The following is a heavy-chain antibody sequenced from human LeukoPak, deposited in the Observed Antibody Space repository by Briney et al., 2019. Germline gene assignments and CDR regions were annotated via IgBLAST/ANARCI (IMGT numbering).Heavy chain of an antibody. J-gene: IGHJ4*02. D-gene: IGHD6-13*01. Sequence: GGSLRLSCAASGFTVSSKYMSWVRQAPGKGLEWVSYISSTGNTIYYADSVKGRFTISRDNGKNSLYLQMNSLRDEDTAVYYCARDRSSSAAPSLSYWGQGTLVTVSS. V-gene: IGHV3-48*02. CDR3: ARDRSSSAAPSLSY. CDR1: GFTVSSKY. CDR2: ISSTGNTI.